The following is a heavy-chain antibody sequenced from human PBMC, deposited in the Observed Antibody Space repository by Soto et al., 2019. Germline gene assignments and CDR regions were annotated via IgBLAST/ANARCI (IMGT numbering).Heavy chain of an antibody. D-gene: IGHD3-10*01. CDR2: ISSYNNYI. V-gene: IGHV3-21*01. CDR1: GFTFSSYN. CDR3: ARGRVPRSMDV. Sequence: PGGSLRLSCAASGFTFSSYNMNWVRQAPGKGLEWVSSISSYNNYIYYGDSVKGRFTISRDNAKNSLFLQMNSLRAEDTAVYYCARGRVPRSMDVWGQGTTVTVS. J-gene: IGHJ6*02.